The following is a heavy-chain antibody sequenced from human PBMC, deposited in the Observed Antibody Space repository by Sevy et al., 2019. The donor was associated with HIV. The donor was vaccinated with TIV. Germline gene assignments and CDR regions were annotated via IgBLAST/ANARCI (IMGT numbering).Heavy chain of an antibody. V-gene: IGHV1-24*01. CDR2: FDPEDDEK. CDR3: ATTKDYYESSGDPFDY. Sequence: ASVKVSCKVSGYTLTQLSMHWVRQAPGKGLEWMGSFDPEDDEKIYAQKLQGRLTMTEDTSTDTAYMELSSLRSDDTAVYYCATTKDYYESSGDPFDYWGQGTLVTVSS. CDR1: GYTLTQLS. J-gene: IGHJ4*02. D-gene: IGHD3-22*01.